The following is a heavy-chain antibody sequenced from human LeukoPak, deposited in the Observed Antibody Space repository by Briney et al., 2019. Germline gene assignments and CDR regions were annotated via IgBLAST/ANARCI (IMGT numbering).Heavy chain of an antibody. CDR2: IYYSGST. CDR3: ARSPYDFWSGYYTSFANWFDP. D-gene: IGHD3-3*01. CDR1: GGSISSYY. Sequence: SETLSLTCTVSGGSISSYYWSWIRQPPGKGLEWIGYIYYSGSTNYNPSLKSRVTISVDTSKNQFSLKLSSVTAADTAVYYCARSPYDFWSGYYTSFANWFDPWGQGTLVTVSS. V-gene: IGHV4-59*01. J-gene: IGHJ5*02.